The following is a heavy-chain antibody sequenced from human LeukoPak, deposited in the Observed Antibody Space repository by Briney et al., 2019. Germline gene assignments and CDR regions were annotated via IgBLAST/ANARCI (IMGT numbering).Heavy chain of an antibody. Sequence: PGGSLRLSCAASGFTFSSYWMSWVRQAPGKGLEGVANIKQDGSEKYYVDSVKGRFTISRDNAKNSLYLQMNSLRAEDTAVYYCARDGYCSGGSCYRGLGNYWGQGTLVTVSS. J-gene: IGHJ4*02. CDR2: IKQDGSEK. D-gene: IGHD2-15*01. V-gene: IGHV3-7*01. CDR3: ARDGYCSGGSCYRGLGNY. CDR1: GFTFSSYW.